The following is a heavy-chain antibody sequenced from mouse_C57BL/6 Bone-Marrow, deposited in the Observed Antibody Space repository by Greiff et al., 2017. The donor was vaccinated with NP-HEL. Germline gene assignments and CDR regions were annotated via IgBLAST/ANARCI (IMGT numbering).Heavy chain of an antibody. CDR3: ARWRGIYYGNWYFDV. CDR2: IYPGSGST. J-gene: IGHJ1*03. D-gene: IGHD2-1*01. CDR1: GYTFTSYW. V-gene: IGHV1-55*01. Sequence: QVQLQQPGAELVKPGASVKMSCKASGYTFTSYWITWVKQRPGQGLEWIGDIYPGSGSTNYNEKFKSKATLTVATSSSTAYMQLSSLTSEDSAVYYCARWRGIYYGNWYFDVWGTGTTVTVSS.